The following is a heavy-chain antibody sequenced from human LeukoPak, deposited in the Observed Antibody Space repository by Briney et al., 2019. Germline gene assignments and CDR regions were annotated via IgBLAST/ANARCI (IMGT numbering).Heavy chain of an antibody. J-gene: IGHJ4*02. V-gene: IGHV1-2*02. CDR3: ARDNLPDEWFGELDVYFDY. CDR2: INPNSGGT. CDR1: GYTFTGYY. Sequence: GASVKVSCKASGYTFTGYYMHWVRQAPGQGLEWMGWINPNSGGTNYAQKFQGRVTMTRDTSISTAYMELSRLRSDDTAVYYCARDNLPDEWFGELDVYFDYWGQGTLVTVSS. D-gene: IGHD3-10*01.